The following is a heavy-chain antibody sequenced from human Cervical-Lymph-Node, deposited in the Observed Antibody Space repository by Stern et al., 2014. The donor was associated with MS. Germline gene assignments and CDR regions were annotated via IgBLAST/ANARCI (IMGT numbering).Heavy chain of an antibody. D-gene: IGHD4-17*01. V-gene: IGHV3-15*01. CDR3: TAYGDYRYYFDY. CDR2: IKSKTDGGTT. J-gene: IGHJ4*02. CDR1: GFTFNNAW. Sequence: VQLVESGGGLVKPGGSLRLSCAASGFTFNNAWMNWVRQAPGKGLEWVGRIKSKTDGGTTDYAAPVKGRFTISRDDSKNTLYLQMNSLKTEYTAVYYCTAYGDYRYYFDYWGQGTLVTVSS.